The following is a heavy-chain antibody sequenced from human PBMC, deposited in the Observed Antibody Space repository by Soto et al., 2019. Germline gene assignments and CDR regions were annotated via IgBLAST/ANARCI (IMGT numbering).Heavy chain of an antibody. CDR2: IYWDDDR. D-gene: IGHD6-6*01. J-gene: IGHJ5*01. Sequence: QITLKDSGPTLVEPTQTLTLTCSFSGFSLTTSGVGVGWLRRAPGKALECLGIIYWDDDRRYNPSLKDRLTITKDTSKNQVVLSMTYMEPVDTATYYCAHRVPHSTSWDVGWFDSWGQGTLVTVS. CDR1: GFSLTTSGVG. CDR3: AHRVPHSTSWDVGWFDS. V-gene: IGHV2-5*02.